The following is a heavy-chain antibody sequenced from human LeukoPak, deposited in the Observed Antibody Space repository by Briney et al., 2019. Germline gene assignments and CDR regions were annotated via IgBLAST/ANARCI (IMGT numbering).Heavy chain of an antibody. CDR3: ARDRGSGWYPTPDY. CDR2: ISAYNGNT. D-gene: IGHD6-19*01. Sequence: ASVKVSCKASGYTFTSYGISWVRHAPGQGREWMGWISAYNGNTNYAQKLQGRVTMTTDTSTSKGYMELRRLRSDDTGVYYCARDRGSGWYPTPDYWGQGTPVTVSS. J-gene: IGHJ4*02. V-gene: IGHV1-18*04. CDR1: GYTFTSYG.